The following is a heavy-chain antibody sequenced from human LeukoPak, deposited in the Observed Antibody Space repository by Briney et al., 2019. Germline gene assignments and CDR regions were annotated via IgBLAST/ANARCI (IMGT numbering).Heavy chain of an antibody. CDR3: ARLGARQMLEY. CDR2: IKQDGGQI. D-gene: IGHD4-17*01. J-gene: IGHJ4*02. CDR1: EFTFSSYW. Sequence: GGSLRLSCAASEFTFSSYWMSWVRQAPGKGLEWVANIKQDGGQIYYLESVKGRFTVSRDNAKNSLYLQMNRLRAEDTAVYYCARLGARQMLEYWGQGTLVTVSS. V-gene: IGHV3-7*01.